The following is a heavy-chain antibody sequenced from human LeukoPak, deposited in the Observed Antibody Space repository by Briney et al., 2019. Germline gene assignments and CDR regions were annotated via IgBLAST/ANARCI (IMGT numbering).Heavy chain of an antibody. CDR1: GFTFDDYA. CDR3: AKDLVLRYFEGSLDY. V-gene: IGHV3-9*01. CDR2: ISWNSGSI. D-gene: IGHD3-9*01. J-gene: IGHJ4*02. Sequence: GGSLRLSCAASGFTFDDYAMHWVRQAPGKDLEWVSGISWNSGSIGYADSVKGRFTISRDNAKNSLYLQMNSLRAEDTALYYCAKDLVLRYFEGSLDYWGQGTLVTVSS.